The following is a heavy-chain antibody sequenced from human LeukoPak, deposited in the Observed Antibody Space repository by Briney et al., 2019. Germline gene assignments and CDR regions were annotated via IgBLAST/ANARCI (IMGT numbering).Heavy chain of an antibody. Sequence: GGSLRLSCAPSGFTFSSYAMHWVRQAPGKGLEWVAVISYDGSNKYYADSVKGRFTISRDNSKNTLYLQMNSLRAEDTAVYYCARADSSSLGFYYWGQGTLVTVSS. D-gene: IGHD6-13*01. V-gene: IGHV3-30*04. CDR3: ARADSSSLGFYY. CDR1: GFTFSSYA. CDR2: ISYDGSNK. J-gene: IGHJ4*02.